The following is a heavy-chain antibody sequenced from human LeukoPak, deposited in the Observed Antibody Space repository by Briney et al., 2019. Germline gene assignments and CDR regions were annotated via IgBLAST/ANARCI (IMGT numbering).Heavy chain of an antibody. J-gene: IGHJ4*02. CDR2: INHRGST. D-gene: IGHD1-1*01. CDR3: ARGTTTYYFDY. CDR1: GGSFSGYF. Sequence: SETLSLTCAVSGGSFSGYFWSWIREPPGQGLEWIGEINHRGSTNYNPSLKRRVTISVDTSKNQFSLKLSSVTAADTAVYYCARGTTTYYFDYWGQGTLVTVSS. V-gene: IGHV4-34*01.